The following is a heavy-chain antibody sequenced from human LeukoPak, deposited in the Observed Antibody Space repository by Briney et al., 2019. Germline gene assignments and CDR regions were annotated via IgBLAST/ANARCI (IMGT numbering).Heavy chain of an antibody. CDR3: AREWAFEAVGGSYFDY. CDR1: GYTFTSYY. V-gene: IGHV1-46*01. Sequence: ASVKVSCKASGYTFTSYYMHWVRQAPGQGLEWMGIINPSGGRTSYAQKFQGRVTMTRDMSTSTVYMELSSLRSEDTAVYYCAREWAFEAVGGSYFDYWGQGTLVTVSS. CDR2: INPSGGRT. D-gene: IGHD1-26*01. J-gene: IGHJ4*02.